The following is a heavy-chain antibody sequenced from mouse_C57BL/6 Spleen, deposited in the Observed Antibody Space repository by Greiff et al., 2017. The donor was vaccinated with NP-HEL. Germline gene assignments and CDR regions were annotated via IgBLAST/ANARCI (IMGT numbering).Heavy chain of an antibody. Sequence: EVQLVESGGGLVQPGGSLSLSCAASGFTFTDFYMSWVRQPPGKALEWLGFIRNKANGYTTEYSASVKGRFTISRDNSQSILYLQMNALRAEDSATYDCARYRDYFDYWGQGTTLTVSS. J-gene: IGHJ2*01. CDR1: GFTFTDFY. CDR3: ARYRDYFDY. V-gene: IGHV7-3*01. CDR2: IRNKANGYTT.